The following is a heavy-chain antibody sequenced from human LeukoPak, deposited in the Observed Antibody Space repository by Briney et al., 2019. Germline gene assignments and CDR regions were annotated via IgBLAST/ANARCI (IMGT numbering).Heavy chain of an antibody. CDR1: GGSISSGDYY. V-gene: IGHV4-30-4*08. Sequence: PSETLSLTCTVSGGSISSGDYYWSWIRQPPGKGLEWIGYIYYSGSTYYNPSLKSRVTILVDTSKNQFSLKLSSVTAADTAVYYCASYGDLQYFQHWGQGTLVTVSS. J-gene: IGHJ1*01. CDR3: ASYGDLQYFQH. CDR2: IYYSGST. D-gene: IGHD4-17*01.